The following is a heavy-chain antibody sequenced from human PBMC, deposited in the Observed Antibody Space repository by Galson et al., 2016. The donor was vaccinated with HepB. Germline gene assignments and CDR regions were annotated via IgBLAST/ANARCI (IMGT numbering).Heavy chain of an antibody. CDR1: GFTVSSNS. CDR3: ARAFSRGWYYDLFFDS. J-gene: IGHJ4*02. D-gene: IGHD6-19*01. V-gene: IGHV3-53*01. CDR2: IYDGGST. Sequence: SLRLSCAVSGFTVSSNSMSWVRQAPGKGLEWVSVIYDGGSTYYADSVKGRFTISRDNSKNTLYLQMNSLRAEDSAVYYCARAFSRGWYYDLFFDSWGQGTLVTGSS.